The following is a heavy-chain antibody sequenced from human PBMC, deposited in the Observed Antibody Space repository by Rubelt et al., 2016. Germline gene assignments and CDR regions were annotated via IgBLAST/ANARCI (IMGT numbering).Heavy chain of an antibody. CDR3: AKPSSTYYYDSTLGFDY. J-gene: IGHJ4*02. Sequence: SISSSSSYIYYADSVKGRFTISRDNAKNSLYLQMNSLRAEDTAVYYCAKPSSTYYYDSTLGFDYWGQGTLVTVSS. V-gene: IGHV3-21*04. CDR2: ISSSSSYI. D-gene: IGHD3-22*01.